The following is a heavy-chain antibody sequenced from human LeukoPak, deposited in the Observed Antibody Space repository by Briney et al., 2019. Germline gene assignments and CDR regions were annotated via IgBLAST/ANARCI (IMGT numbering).Heavy chain of an antibody. CDR2: ISSSGSNI. J-gene: IGHJ5*02. Sequence: GGSLRLSCAASGFTFSYYYMSWIRQAPGKGLEWVSHISSSGSNIYYADSVKGRFTISRDNAKNSLYLQMNSLRAEDTAIYYCARVPPEDRTWFDPWGQGTLVTVSS. CDR1: GFTFSYYY. V-gene: IGHV3-11*04. CDR3: ARVPPEDRTWFDP. D-gene: IGHD1-14*01.